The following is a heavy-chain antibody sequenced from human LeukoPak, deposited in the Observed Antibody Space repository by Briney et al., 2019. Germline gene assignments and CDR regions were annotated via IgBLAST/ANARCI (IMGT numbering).Heavy chain of an antibody. V-gene: IGHV4-34*01. J-gene: IGHJ4*02. D-gene: IGHD3-22*01. Sequence: PSETLSLTCAVYSGSFSGYYWSWIRQPPEKGLEWIGEINHSGSTNYNPSLKSRVTISVDTSKNQFSLKLSSVTAADTAVYYCARGATKSGGYPYYFDYWGQGTLVTVSS. CDR1: SGSFSGYY. CDR2: INHSGST. CDR3: ARGATKSGGYPYYFDY.